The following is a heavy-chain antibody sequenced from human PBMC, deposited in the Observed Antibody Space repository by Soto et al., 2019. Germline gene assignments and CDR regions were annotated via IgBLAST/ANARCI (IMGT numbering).Heavy chain of an antibody. CDR1: GFTFSSYA. J-gene: IGHJ4*02. Sequence: PGGSLRLSCAASGFTFSSYAMSWVRQAPGKGLEWVSAISGSGGSTYYADSVKGRFTISRDNSKNTLYLQMNSLRAEDTAVYYCAKGVVVSSAMFQTLLFGPHARDNTDYWGQGTLVTVSS. D-gene: IGHD2-2*01. V-gene: IGHV3-23*01. CDR3: AKGVVVSSAMFQTLLFGPHARDNTDY. CDR2: ISGSGGST.